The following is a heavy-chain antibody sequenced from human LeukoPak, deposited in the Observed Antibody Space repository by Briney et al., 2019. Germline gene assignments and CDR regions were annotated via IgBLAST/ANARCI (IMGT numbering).Heavy chain of an antibody. J-gene: IGHJ4*02. Sequence: GGSLRLSCAASGFTFSTYWMNWVRQAPGKGLEWVANIKPDGSDKYYVDSVKGRFTVSRDNAKNSLYLQMNSLRAEDTAVYYCVKGGDHWGQGTLVTVSS. CDR1: GFTFSTYW. V-gene: IGHV3-7*01. CDR2: IKPDGSDK. D-gene: IGHD3-16*01. CDR3: VKGGDH.